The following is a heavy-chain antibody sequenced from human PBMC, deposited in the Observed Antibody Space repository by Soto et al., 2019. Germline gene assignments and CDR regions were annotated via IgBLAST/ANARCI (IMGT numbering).Heavy chain of an antibody. D-gene: IGHD3-22*01. J-gene: IGHJ4*02. CDR1: GFTFSNAW. CDR3: TTVFYDSSGTPDY. CDR2: IKRKTDSGTT. V-gene: IGHV3-15*07. Sequence: EVELVESGGGLVKPGGSLRLSCAASGFTFSNAWMNWVRQAPGKGLEWVGRIKRKTDSGTTDYAAPVKGRFTISRDDAENTVYLQMNSLKAEDTAVYYCTTVFYDSSGTPDYWGQGTLVTVSS.